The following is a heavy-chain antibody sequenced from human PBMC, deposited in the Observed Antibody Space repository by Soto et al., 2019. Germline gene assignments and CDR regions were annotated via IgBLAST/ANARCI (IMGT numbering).Heavy chain of an antibody. Sequence: PGGSLRLSCSASGFTFSSYAMHWVRQAPGKGLEYVSAISSNGGSTYYADSVKGRFTISRDNSKNTLYLQMSSLRAEDTAVYYCVKHYYGSGSYPGPSDPWGQGTLVTVSS. J-gene: IGHJ5*02. V-gene: IGHV3-64D*06. CDR3: VKHYYGSGSYPGPSDP. CDR1: GFTFSSYA. D-gene: IGHD3-10*01. CDR2: ISSNGGST.